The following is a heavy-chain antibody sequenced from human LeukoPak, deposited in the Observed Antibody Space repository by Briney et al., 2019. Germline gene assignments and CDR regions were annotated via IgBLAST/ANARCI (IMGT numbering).Heavy chain of an antibody. D-gene: IGHD2-21*02. CDR2: ISSSGTTV. CDR3: AISNGGNFHFDY. CDR1: GFIFSDYY. J-gene: IGHJ4*02. Sequence: PGGSLRLSRAASGFIFSDYYMSWIRQAPGKGLEWVSYISSSGTTVYYADSMKGRFTVSRDNAKNSLYLQMDSLRAEDTAVYYCAISNGGNFHFDYWGQGTLVTVSS. V-gene: IGHV3-11*01.